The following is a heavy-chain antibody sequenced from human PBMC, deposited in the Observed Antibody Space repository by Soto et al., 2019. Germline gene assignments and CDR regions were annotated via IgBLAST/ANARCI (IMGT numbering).Heavy chain of an antibody. Sequence: PSETLSLTCAVYGGSFSGYYWSWIRQPPGKGLEWIGEINHSGSTNYNPSLKSRVTISVDTSKNQFSLKLSSVTAADTAVYYCARGRGGYSYYYYGMDVWGQGTTVTVSS. D-gene: IGHD2-21*01. CDR1: GGSFSGYY. V-gene: IGHV4-34*01. CDR3: ARGRGGYSYYYYGMDV. CDR2: INHSGST. J-gene: IGHJ6*02.